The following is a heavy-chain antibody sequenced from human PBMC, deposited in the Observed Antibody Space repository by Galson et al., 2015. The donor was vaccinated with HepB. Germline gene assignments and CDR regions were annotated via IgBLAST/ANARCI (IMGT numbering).Heavy chain of an antibody. CDR2: ISYDGSNK. J-gene: IGHJ4*02. CDR3: ARGGRGSYVVGYFDY. D-gene: IGHD1-26*01. Sequence: SLRLSCAASGFTFSSYAMHWVRQAPGKGLEWVAVISYDGSNKYYADSVKGRFTISRDNSKNTLYLQMNSLRAEDTAVYYCARGGRGSYVVGYFDYWGQGTLVTVSS. V-gene: IGHV3-30*04. CDR1: GFTFSSYA.